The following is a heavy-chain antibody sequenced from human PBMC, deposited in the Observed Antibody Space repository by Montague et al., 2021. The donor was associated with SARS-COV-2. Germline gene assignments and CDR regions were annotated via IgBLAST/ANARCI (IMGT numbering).Heavy chain of an antibody. J-gene: IGHJ6*02. Sequence: SETLSLTCAVHGGSFSTYSWNWIRHPPGKGLEWIGEIHHGGSTNYNPSLKSQVTISADTPKNQFTVKLTSVAAADTAVYYCARLGDGVVPSPILGVGAYCSYYDMDVWGQGTAVTVSS. CDR2: IHHGGST. V-gene: IGHV4-34*01. CDR1: GGSFSTYS. CDR3: ARLGDGVVPSPILGVGAYCSYYDMDV. D-gene: IGHD3-10*01.